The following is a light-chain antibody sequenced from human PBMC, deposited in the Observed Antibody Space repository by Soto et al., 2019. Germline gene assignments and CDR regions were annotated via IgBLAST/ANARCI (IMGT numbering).Light chain of an antibody. J-gene: IGLJ1*01. Sequence: QSVLTQPPSAPGTPGQTITMSCSGGSSNIGRRAVNWYQQFPGAAPKLLIYGNDQRPSGVPGRFSGSKSGTSASLAISGLQSDDEADYYCASWDDNLNGYVFGAGTKVTVL. CDR1: SSNIGRRA. CDR2: GND. CDR3: ASWDDNLNGYV. V-gene: IGLV1-44*01.